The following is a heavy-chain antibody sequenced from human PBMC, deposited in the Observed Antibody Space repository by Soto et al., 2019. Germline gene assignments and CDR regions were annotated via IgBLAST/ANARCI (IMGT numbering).Heavy chain of an antibody. CDR3: ARSGYSGYDYWFDP. Sequence: LSLTCTVSGGSISSYYWSWIRQPPGKGLEWIGYIYYSGSTNYNPSLKSRVTISVDTSKNQFSLKLSSVTAADTAVYYCARSGYSGYDYWFDPWGQGTLVTVSS. J-gene: IGHJ5*02. V-gene: IGHV4-59*08. D-gene: IGHD5-12*01. CDR1: GGSISSYY. CDR2: IYYSGST.